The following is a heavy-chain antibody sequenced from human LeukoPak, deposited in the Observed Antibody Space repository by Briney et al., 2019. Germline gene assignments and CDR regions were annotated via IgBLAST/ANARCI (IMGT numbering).Heavy chain of an antibody. CDR1: GGSFSGYY. Sequence: SETLSLTCAVYGGSFSGYYWTWIRQPAGKGLEWIGEIHYSGRINYNPSLKSRVTISADTSNNHFSLKMNSVTAAGTAVYYCSRGTDAYKCGNSWGQGTLVTVSS. CDR2: IHYSGRI. D-gene: IGHD5-24*01. V-gene: IGHV4-34*01. CDR3: SRGTDAYKCGNS. J-gene: IGHJ4*02.